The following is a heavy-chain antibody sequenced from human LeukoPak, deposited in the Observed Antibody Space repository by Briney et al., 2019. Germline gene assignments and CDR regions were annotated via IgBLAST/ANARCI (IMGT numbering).Heavy chain of an antibody. CDR1: GFTFSSYA. CDR3: AKDRREVVIGPLGY. Sequence: GGSLRLSCAASGFTFSSYAMSWVRQAPGKGLEWVSAISGSGGSTYYADSVKGRFTISRDNSKNTLYLQMSSLRAEDTAVYYCAKDRREVVIGPLGYWGQGTLVTVTS. V-gene: IGHV3-23*01. CDR2: ISGSGGST. J-gene: IGHJ4*02. D-gene: IGHD3-22*01.